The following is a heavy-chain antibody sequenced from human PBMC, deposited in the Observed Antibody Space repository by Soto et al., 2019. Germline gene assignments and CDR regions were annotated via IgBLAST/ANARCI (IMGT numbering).Heavy chain of an antibody. CDR3: ARRPTSVAAYYFEY. D-gene: IGHD6-19*01. CDR2: ISGSGTDT. CDR1: GITLNFYA. Sequence: PGGSLRLSCAASGITLNFYAMTWVRQAPGKGLEWVSAISGSGTDTYYADSVKGRFTISRDKSRDTLYLQMDSLRAEDTAIYYCARRPTSVAAYYFEYWGQGTLVTVSS. V-gene: IGHV3-23*01. J-gene: IGHJ4*02.